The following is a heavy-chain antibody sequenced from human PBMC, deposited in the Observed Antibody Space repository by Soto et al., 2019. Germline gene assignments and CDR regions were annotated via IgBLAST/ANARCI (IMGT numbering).Heavy chain of an antibody. D-gene: IGHD3-10*01. J-gene: IGHJ3*01. CDR1: GYTFMNYG. CDR3: ARALGFTVVRRKTIVDAFDV. Sequence: QVHLVQSETEVKMPGASVKVSCKTSGYTFMNYGLNWVRQAPGQGLGWMGWINHYNGDTNYAQKFQGRVTMTPDTPTNTAYMQRRSIRSGDTAVYYWARALGFTVVRRKTIVDAFDVWGQGTMVTVSS. CDR2: INHYNGDT. V-gene: IGHV1-18*04.